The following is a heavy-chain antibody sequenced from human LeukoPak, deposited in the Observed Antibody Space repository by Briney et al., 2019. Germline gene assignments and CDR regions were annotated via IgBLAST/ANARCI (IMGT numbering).Heavy chain of an antibody. CDR2: IRVGSTNT. CDR1: GFSLTNYA. CDR3: TKAPFDLIKGTYDL. Sequence: GGSLRLSCAASGFSLTNYALTWVRQAPGRGLEWVSSIRVGSTNTYYADSVKGRFTIPRDDSRNTFYLYMNSLRPDDTAVYYCTKAPFDLIKGTYDLWGQGTKVTVSS. V-gene: IGHV3-23*01. J-gene: IGHJ3*01. D-gene: IGHD3-10*01.